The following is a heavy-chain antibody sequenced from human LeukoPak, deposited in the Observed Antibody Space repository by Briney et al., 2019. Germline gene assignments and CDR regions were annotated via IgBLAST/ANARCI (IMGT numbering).Heavy chain of an antibody. Sequence: ASVKVSCKASGYTFTNYDINWVRQAPGQGLEWMGWISAYNGNTNYAQKLQGRVTMTTDTSTSTAYMELRSLRSDDTAVYYCARTYYYGSEAPDYWGQGTLVTVSS. CDR1: GYTFTNYD. D-gene: IGHD3-10*01. CDR3: ARTYYYGSEAPDY. V-gene: IGHV1-18*01. CDR2: ISAYNGNT. J-gene: IGHJ4*02.